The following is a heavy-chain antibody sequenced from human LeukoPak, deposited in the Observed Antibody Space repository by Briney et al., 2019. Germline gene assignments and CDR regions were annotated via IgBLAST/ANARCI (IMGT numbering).Heavy chain of an antibody. J-gene: IGHJ4*02. CDR2: ISAYNGKT. V-gene: IGHV1-18*01. CDR3: ARDKSTSWYFFDY. D-gene: IGHD2-2*01. Sequence: ASVKVSCKASGYTLTSYGISWVRQAPGQGLEWMGWISAYNGKTNYVQKFQGRVTMTTDTSTSTAYMELRSLRSDDTAVYYCARDKSTSWYFFDYWGQGTLVTVSS. CDR1: GYTLTSYG.